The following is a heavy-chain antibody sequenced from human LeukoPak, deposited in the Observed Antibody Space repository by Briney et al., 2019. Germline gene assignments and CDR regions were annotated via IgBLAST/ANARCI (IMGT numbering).Heavy chain of an antibody. Sequence: SVKVSCKASVGTFSSYAISGVPQAPGQGLEWMGGIIPIFGTANYAQKSQGSVTITTDESTSTAYMELSSLRSEDTAVYYCARGLRYFDWLPPPHWGQGTLVTVSS. CDR1: VGTFSSYA. V-gene: IGHV1-69*05. D-gene: IGHD3-9*01. CDR2: IIPIFGTA. J-gene: IGHJ4*02. CDR3: ARGLRYFDWLPPPH.